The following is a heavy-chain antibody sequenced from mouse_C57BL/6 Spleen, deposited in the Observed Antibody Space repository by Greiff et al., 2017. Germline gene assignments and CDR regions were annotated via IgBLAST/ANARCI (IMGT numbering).Heavy chain of an antibody. CDR2: IDPSDSYT. Sequence: QVQLQQPGAELVKPGASVKLSCKASGYTFTSYWMQWVKQRPGQGLEWIGEIDPSDSYTNYNQKFKGKATLTVDTSSSTAYMQLSSLTSEDSAVYYCAKGYYGSSYVWYFDVWGTGTTVTVSS. V-gene: IGHV1-50*01. D-gene: IGHD1-1*01. J-gene: IGHJ1*03. CDR1: GYTFTSYW. CDR3: AKGYYGSSYVWYFDV.